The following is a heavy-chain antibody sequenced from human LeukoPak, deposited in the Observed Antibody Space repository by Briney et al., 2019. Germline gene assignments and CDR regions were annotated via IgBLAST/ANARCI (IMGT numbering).Heavy chain of an antibody. CDR1: GDSVRSGPYY. V-gene: IGHV4-61*01. D-gene: IGHD3-3*01. CDR2: GEST. CDR3: ASRDDFWSPPGYYGMDV. Sequence: SETLSLTCTVSGDSVRSGPYYWSWIRQPPGKGLEWIGYGESTNYNPSLKSRVTISVDTSKNQFSLKLSSVTAADTAVYYCASRDDFWSPPGYYGMDVWGQGTTVTVSS. J-gene: IGHJ6*02.